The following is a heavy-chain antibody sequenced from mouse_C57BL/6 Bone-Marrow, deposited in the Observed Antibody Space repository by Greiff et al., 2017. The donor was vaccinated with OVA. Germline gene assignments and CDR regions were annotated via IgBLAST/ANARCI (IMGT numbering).Heavy chain of an antibody. J-gene: IGHJ3*01. D-gene: IGHD1-1*01. CDR3: ARHYGSSPVAY. CDR1: GYTFTSYW. V-gene: IGHV1-50*01. Sequence: QVQLQQPGAELVKPGASVKLSCKASGYTFTSYWMHWVKQRPGQGLEWIGEIDPSDSYTNYNQKFKGKATLTVDTSSSTAYMQLSSLTSEDSAVYYCARHYGSSPVAYWGQGTLVTVSA. CDR2: IDPSDSYT.